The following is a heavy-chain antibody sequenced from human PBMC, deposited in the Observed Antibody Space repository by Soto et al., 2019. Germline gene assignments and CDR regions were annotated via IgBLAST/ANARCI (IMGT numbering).Heavy chain of an antibody. CDR2: IYYTGST. CDR1: GGSISSYY. CDR3: ARSRWFDS. V-gene: IGHV4-59*01. J-gene: IGHJ5*01. Sequence: SETLSLTCTVSGGSISSYYWSWIREPPGKGLEWFGYIYYTGSTNYNPSLKSRVTISLDTSKNQFSLKLSSVTAADTAVYYCARSRWFDSWGQGTLVTVSS.